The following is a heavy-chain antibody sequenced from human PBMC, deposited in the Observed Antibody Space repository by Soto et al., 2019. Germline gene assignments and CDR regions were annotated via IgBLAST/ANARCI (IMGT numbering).Heavy chain of an antibody. CDR1: GFTFSSYA. D-gene: IGHD3-10*01. Sequence: EVQLVESGGGLVQPGGSLRLSCADSGFTFSSYAMHWVRQAPGKGLEYVSVINNNGGSTYYANSVKSRFTISSDNSKNTLYLQMGSMRTEYMVMYYCARGWFGDLGGQGTLVTVSS. CDR3: ARGWFGDL. CDR2: INNNGGST. J-gene: IGHJ4*02. V-gene: IGHV3-64*01.